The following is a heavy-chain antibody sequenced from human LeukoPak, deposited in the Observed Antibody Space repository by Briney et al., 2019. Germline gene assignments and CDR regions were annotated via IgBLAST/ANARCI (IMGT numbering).Heavy chain of an antibody. D-gene: IGHD4-17*01. CDR3: ASTNDYGDVYYFDY. CDR1: GGTYSSYA. V-gene: IGHV1-69*01. Sequence: SVKVSCKASGGTYSSYAISWVRQAPGQGLEWMGGIIPIFGTANYAQKFQGRVTITADESTSTAYMELSSLRSEDTAVYYCASTNDYGDVYYFDYWGQGTLVTVSS. J-gene: IGHJ4*02. CDR2: IIPIFGTA.